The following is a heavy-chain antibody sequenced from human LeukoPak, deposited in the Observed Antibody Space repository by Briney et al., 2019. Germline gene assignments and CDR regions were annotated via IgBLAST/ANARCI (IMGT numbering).Heavy chain of an antibody. CDR2: IKHDEREE. CDR1: GFTFSESW. D-gene: IGHD1-26*01. V-gene: IGHV3-7*01. Sequence: GGSLRLSCVASGFTFSESWMTWVRQAPGKGLEWVASIKHDEREEYYADSVKGRFSMSRDNGKNSLYLQMNSLRAEDTAVYYCARDGGSYYFDYWGQGPLVTVSS. CDR3: ARDGGSYYFDY. J-gene: IGHJ4*02.